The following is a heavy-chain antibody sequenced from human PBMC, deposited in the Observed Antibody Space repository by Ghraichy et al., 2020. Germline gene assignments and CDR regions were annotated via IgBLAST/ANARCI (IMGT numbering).Heavy chain of an antibody. D-gene: IGHD3-10*01. Sequence: SQTLSLTCTVSGGSISSSSYYWGWIRQPPGKGLECIGSIYYSGSTYYNPSLKSRVTISVDTSKNQFSLKLSSVTAADTAVYYCARRYGSGNYYWFDPWGQGTLVTVSS. V-gene: IGHV4-39*01. CDR1: GGSISSSSYY. CDR3: ARRYGSGNYYWFDP. CDR2: IYYSGST. J-gene: IGHJ5*02.